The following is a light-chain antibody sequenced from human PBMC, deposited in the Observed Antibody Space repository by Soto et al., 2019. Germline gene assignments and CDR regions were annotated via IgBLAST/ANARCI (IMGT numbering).Light chain of an antibody. CDR2: GAS. CDR1: QSVSSPY. CDR3: QQYGSSPFT. V-gene: IGKV3-20*01. J-gene: IGKJ3*01. Sequence: VLTQSPVTLSLSPGERATLSCRASQSVSSPYLAWYQQKPGQPPRLLIYGASSMATDIPDRFIGSGSGTEFTLTIARLAPEDFAMYYCQQYGSSPFTFGPGTKVDI.